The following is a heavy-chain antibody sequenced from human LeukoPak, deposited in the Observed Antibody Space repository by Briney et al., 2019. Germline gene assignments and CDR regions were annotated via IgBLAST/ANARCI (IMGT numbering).Heavy chain of an antibody. V-gene: IGHV3-11*01. D-gene: IGHD2-2*01. J-gene: IGHJ6*02. CDR1: GFTLSDYY. CDR3: ALSSIDSGYYYGVDV. CDR2: IDRSGDNV. Sequence: PGGSLSLSCAASGFTLSDYYMTWIRQAPGQGLDWVSYIDRSGDNVVYAGSVKGRFTMSRDNAKNSLYLQMNSLRAEDSGVYYCALSSIDSGYYYGVDVWGQGTTVTVSS.